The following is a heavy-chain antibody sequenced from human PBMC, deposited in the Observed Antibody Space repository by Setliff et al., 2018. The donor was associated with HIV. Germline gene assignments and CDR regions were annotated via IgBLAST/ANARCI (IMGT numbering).Heavy chain of an antibody. CDR2: IYPGDSRT. J-gene: IGHJ4*02. V-gene: IGHV5-51*01. D-gene: IGHD5-12*01. Sequence: GESLKISCKASGYSFTNYWIGWVRQMPGKGLEWMGIIYPGDSRTKYSPSFQGQVTMSADKSIGTAYLQWSSLRASDTAIYYCAKDPRAAVATICDYWGQGTLVTVSS. CDR1: GYSFTNYW. CDR3: AKDPRAAVATICDY.